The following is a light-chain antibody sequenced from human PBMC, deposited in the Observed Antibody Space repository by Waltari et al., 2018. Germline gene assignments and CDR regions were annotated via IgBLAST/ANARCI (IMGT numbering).Light chain of an antibody. J-gene: IGLJ1*01. CDR3: SSYAGTKNPYV. CDR1: SSDIGGYNF. Sequence: QSALTQPPSASGSAGQSVTISCTGPSSDIGGYNFVSWYQQHPGKVPKLIISEVNKRPSGVPDRFSGSKSGNTASLTVSGLQAEDEADYYCSSYAGTKNPYVFGTGTKVTVL. CDR2: EVN. V-gene: IGLV2-8*01.